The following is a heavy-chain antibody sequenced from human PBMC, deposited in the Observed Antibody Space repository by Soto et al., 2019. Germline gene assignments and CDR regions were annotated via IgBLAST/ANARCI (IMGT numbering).Heavy chain of an antibody. J-gene: IGHJ4*01. CDR1: GFIFSNCG. CDR3: ARGDFPYFDY. D-gene: IGHD1-26*01. V-gene: IGHV3-30*03. CDR2: MSSDGINE. Sequence: GGSLRLSCAASGFIFSNCGMHWVRQAAGRGLEWVAAMSSDGINEDYTDSVKGRFTISRDNSKNTLSLQMDSLREEDSAVYYCARGDFPYFDYWGHGTLVTVSS.